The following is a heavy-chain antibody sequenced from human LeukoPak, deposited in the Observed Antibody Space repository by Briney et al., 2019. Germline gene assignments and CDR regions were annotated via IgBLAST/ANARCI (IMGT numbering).Heavy chain of an antibody. J-gene: IGHJ4*02. CDR1: GFTFSSYA. V-gene: IGHV3-30*04. CDR2: ISYDGSNK. Sequence: GGSLRLSCAASGFTFSSYAMHWVRQAPGKGLEWVAVISYDGSNKYYADSVKGRFTISRDNSKNTLYLQMNSLRAEDTAVYYCAKDEIVAVPAAIDYWGQGTLVTVSS. D-gene: IGHD2-2*01. CDR3: AKDEIVAVPAAIDY.